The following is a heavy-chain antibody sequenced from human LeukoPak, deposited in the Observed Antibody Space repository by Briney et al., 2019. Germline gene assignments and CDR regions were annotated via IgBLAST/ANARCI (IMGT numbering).Heavy chain of an antibody. V-gene: IGHV4-30-2*01. CDR2: IYHSGST. CDR1: GGSISSGGYS. CDR3: ASVGDSSGYYYFDY. J-gene: IGHJ4*02. D-gene: IGHD3-22*01. Sequence: PSETLSLTCAVSGGSISSGGYSWSWIRQPPGKGLEWIGYIYHSGSTYYNPSLKSRVTISVDRSKNQFSLKLSSVTAADTAVYYCASVGDSSGYYYFDYWGQGTLVTVSS.